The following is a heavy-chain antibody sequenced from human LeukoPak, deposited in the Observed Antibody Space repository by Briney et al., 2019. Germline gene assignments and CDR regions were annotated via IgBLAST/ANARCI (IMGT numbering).Heavy chain of an antibody. V-gene: IGHV4-59*01. Sequence: SETLSLTCAVYGGSFSGYYWSWIRQPPGKGLDWIGYVSFGGGTNYNPSLKSRVITSADTSKNQFSLNLTSVTAADTAVYYCVRASVESGGAFDIWGQGTMVTVSS. CDR3: VRASVESGGAFDI. D-gene: IGHD2-15*01. CDR2: VSFGGGT. J-gene: IGHJ3*02. CDR1: GGSFSGYY.